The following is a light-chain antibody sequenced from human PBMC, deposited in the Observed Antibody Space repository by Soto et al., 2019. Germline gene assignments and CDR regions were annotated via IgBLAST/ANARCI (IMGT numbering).Light chain of an antibody. J-gene: IGLJ3*02. CDR2: DVN. Sequence: QSALTQPASVSGSPGQSITISCTGTSSDVGGYNYVSWYQQHPGKAPKLMIYDVNKRPSGVPDRFSGSKSGNTASLTVSGLQAEDEADYCFSSYAGGNNWVFGGGTKVTVL. CDR3: SSYAGGNNWV. CDR1: SSDVGGYNY. V-gene: IGLV2-8*01.